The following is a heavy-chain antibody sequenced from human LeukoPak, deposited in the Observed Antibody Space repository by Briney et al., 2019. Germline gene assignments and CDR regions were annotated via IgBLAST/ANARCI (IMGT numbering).Heavy chain of an antibody. V-gene: IGHV3-7*03. CDR2: IKQDGGEK. CDR1: GFTFSSYW. J-gene: IGHJ6*04. Sequence: GGSLRLSCAASGFTFSSYWMSWVRQAPGKGLEWVVNIKQDGGEKYYVDSVKGRFTISRDNAKNSLYLQMNSLRAEDTAVYYCARESVTMVRGVIYYGMDVWGKGTTVTVSS. D-gene: IGHD3-10*01. CDR3: ARESVTMVRGVIYYGMDV.